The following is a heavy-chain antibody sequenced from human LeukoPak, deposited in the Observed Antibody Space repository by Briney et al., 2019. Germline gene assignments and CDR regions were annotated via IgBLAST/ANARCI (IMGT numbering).Heavy chain of an antibody. J-gene: IGHJ4*02. D-gene: IGHD3-9*01. V-gene: IGHV3-30-3*01. Sequence: PGGSLRLSCAASGFTFSSYAMHWVRQAPGKGLEWVAVISYDGSNKYYADSVKGRFTISRDNSKNTLYLQMNSLRADDTAVYYCARDLYDILTGYSAPPDYWGQGTLVTVSS. CDR2: ISYDGSNK. CDR3: ARDLYDILTGYSAPPDY. CDR1: GFTFSSYA.